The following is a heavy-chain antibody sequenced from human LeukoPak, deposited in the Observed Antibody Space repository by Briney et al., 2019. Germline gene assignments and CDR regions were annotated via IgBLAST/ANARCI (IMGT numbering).Heavy chain of an antibody. D-gene: IGHD3-22*01. CDR1: GFSFRTYA. CDR3: AKVPYYDSSHY. V-gene: IGHV3-23*01. J-gene: IGHJ4*02. Sequence: LPGGSLRLSCAASGFSFRTYAMSWVRQAPGKGLEWVSAISDNSGRTYYADSVKGRFTISRDNSKNTLVQMNSLRAEDTAVYYCAKVPYYDSSHYWGQGTLVTVSS. CDR2: ISDNSGRT.